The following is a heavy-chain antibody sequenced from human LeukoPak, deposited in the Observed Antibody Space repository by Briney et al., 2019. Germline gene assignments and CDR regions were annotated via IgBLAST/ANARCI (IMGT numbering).Heavy chain of an antibody. CDR2: ISSSGSTI. CDR1: GFTFSSYE. V-gene: IGHV3-48*03. CDR3: AREDYDFWRGWFDP. D-gene: IGHD3-3*01. J-gene: IGHJ5*02. Sequence: PGGSLRLSCAASGFTFSSYEMTWVRQAPGKGLEWVSYISSSGSTIYYADSVKGRFTISRDNAKNSLYLQMNSLRAEDTAVYYCAREDYDFWRGWFDPWGQGTLVTVSS.